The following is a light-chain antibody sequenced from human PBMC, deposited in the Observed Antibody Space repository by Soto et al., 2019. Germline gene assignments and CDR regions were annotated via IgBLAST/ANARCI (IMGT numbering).Light chain of an antibody. J-gene: IGKJ4*01. CDR1: QSISSW. CDR3: QQYNSYSL. V-gene: IGKV1-5*01. CDR2: DVS. Sequence: DIQTTQSPSTLSASVGDRVTITCRASQSISSWLAWYQQKPGKAPNLLIYDVSSLESGVSSRFSGSGSGTEFTLTIXSLQPDDFATYYCQQYNSYSLFGGGTKV.